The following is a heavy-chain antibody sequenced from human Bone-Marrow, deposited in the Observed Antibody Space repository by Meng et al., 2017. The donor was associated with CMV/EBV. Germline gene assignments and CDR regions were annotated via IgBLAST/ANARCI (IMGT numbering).Heavy chain of an antibody. V-gene: IGHV4-61*01. Sequence: SETLSLTCTVSGGSVSSGSYYWSWIRQPPGKGLEWIGYIYYSGSTNYNPSLKSRVTISVDTSKNQFSLKLSSVTAADTAVYYCARASGGRVTIFGVVILPNYFDYWGQGTLVTVSS. D-gene: IGHD3-3*01. J-gene: IGHJ4*02. CDR2: IYYSGST. CDR1: GGSVSSGSYY. CDR3: ARASGGRVTIFGVVILPNYFDY.